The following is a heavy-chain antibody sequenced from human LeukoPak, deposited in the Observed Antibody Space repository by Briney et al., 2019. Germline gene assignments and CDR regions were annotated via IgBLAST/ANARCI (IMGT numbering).Heavy chain of an antibody. CDR2: IIPIFGTA. Sequence: ASVKVSCKASGGTFSSYAISWVRRAPGQGLEWMGRIIPIFGTANYAQKFQGRVTITTDESTSTAYMELSSLRSEDTAVYYCARAWAYYYDSSGYPDAFDIWGQGTMVTVSS. CDR3: ARAWAYYYDSSGYPDAFDI. J-gene: IGHJ3*02. V-gene: IGHV1-69*05. CDR1: GGTFSSYA. D-gene: IGHD3-22*01.